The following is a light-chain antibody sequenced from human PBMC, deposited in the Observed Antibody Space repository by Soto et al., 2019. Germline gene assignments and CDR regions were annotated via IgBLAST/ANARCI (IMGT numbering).Light chain of an antibody. V-gene: IGKV3-11*01. CDR1: HSVSTS. CDR2: DAS. Sequence: EIVFTKSPSNVSLSPGERATLSCRASHSVSTSLAWYQQKPGQAPRLLIYDASNRATGIPARFSGSGSGTDFTLTIGSLEPEDFAVYYCQQRSTWPPFTFGPGTKVDNK. CDR3: QQRSTWPPFT. J-gene: IGKJ3*01.